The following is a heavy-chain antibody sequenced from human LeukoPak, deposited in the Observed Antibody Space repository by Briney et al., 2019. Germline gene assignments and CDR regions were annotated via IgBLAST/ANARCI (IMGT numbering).Heavy chain of an antibody. J-gene: IGHJ6*02. CDR3: ARTGPIYGNQDHADV. Sequence: GGSLRLSCAASGFTFSDYYMSWIRQAPGKGLEWVSYISSSGSTIYYADSVKGRFTISRDNAKNSLYLQMNSLRAEGTAVYYCARTGPIYGNQDHADVWGQGTTVTVSS. V-gene: IGHV3-11*01. CDR1: GFTFSDYY. CDR2: ISSSGSTI. D-gene: IGHD1-26*01.